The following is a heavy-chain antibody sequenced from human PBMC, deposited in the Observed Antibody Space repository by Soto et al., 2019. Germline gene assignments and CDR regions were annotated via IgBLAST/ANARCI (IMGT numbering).Heavy chain of an antibody. J-gene: IGHJ4*02. CDR3: AKGEQWLPRDGLFDS. Sequence: GGFLRLSCATSGFTFSIYAMSWVRQAPGKGLEWVSTLSGSGDTTYYADSVKGRFSISRDNSKNTLFLQMNSLRAEDTAVYYCAKGEQWLPRDGLFDSWGQGTQVTVSS. D-gene: IGHD6-19*01. CDR2: LSGSGDTT. CDR1: GFTFSIYA. V-gene: IGHV3-23*01.